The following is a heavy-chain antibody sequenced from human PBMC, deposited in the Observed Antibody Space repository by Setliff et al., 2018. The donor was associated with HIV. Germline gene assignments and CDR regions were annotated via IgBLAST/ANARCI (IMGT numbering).Heavy chain of an antibody. D-gene: IGHD5-12*01. Sequence: SETLSLTCTVSGGSISSYYWSWIRQPPGKGLEWIGYIYYSGSTNYNPSLKSRVTISVDTSKNQFSLKLSSVTAADTAVYYCARGQYNSGYYGEPSSYYFDSWDQGTLVTVSS. CDR2: IYYSGST. CDR3: ARGQYNSGYYGEPSSYYFDS. V-gene: IGHV4-59*01. CDR1: GGSISSYY. J-gene: IGHJ4*02.